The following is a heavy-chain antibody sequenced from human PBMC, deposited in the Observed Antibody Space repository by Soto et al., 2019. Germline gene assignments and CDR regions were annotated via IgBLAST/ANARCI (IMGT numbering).Heavy chain of an antibody. V-gene: IGHV4-39*01. CDR1: GGSISSSSYY. J-gene: IGHJ4*02. Sequence: QLQLQESGPGLVKPSETLSLTCTVSGGSISSSSYYWGWIRQPPGKGLEWIGSIYYSGSTYYNPSLKSRVTISVDTSKNQFSLKLSSVTAADTAVYYCARHTSCSGGSCYPEYSLDWGQGTLVTVSS. CDR2: IYYSGST. D-gene: IGHD2-15*01. CDR3: ARHTSCSGGSCYPEYSLD.